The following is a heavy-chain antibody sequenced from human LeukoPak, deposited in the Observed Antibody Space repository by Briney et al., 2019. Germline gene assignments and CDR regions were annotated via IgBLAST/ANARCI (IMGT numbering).Heavy chain of an antibody. V-gene: IGHV3-23*01. Sequence: GGSLRLSCAASGFTFSSFAMSWVRQAPGKGLEWVSSFSGSGGSTYYADSVKGRFSISRDNSKNTLYLQMNSLRAEDTAAYYCARSGLNRFDYWGQGTLVTVSS. J-gene: IGHJ4*02. CDR2: FSGSGGST. D-gene: IGHD2-15*01. CDR3: ARSGLNRFDY. CDR1: GFTFSSFA.